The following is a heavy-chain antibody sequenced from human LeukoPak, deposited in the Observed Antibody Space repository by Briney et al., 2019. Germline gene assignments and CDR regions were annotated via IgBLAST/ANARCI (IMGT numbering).Heavy chain of an antibody. CDR3: ATAYSKGPVDY. Sequence: ASVKVSCKVSGHTFTDYYMHWVQQAPGKGLEWMGLVDPEDGETIYAEKFQGRVTITADTSTDTAYLELSSLRSEETAVYYCATAYSKGPVDYWGQGTLVTVSS. CDR2: VDPEDGET. CDR1: GHTFTDYY. V-gene: IGHV1-69-2*01. D-gene: IGHD4-11*01. J-gene: IGHJ4*02.